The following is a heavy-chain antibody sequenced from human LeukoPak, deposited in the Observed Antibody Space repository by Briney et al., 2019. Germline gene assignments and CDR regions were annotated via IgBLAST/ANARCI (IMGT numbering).Heavy chain of an antibody. Sequence: GGSLRLSCAASGFTFSSYGMHWVRQAPGKGLEWVAFIRYDGSNKYYADSVKGRFSISRDNSKSALYLQLSSLRPEDTAVYYCTRGGRLKPQHLFDYGGQGTMVTVSS. CDR3: TRGGRLKPQHLFDY. V-gene: IGHV3-30*02. D-gene: IGHD2-2*01. CDR2: IRYDGSNK. J-gene: IGHJ4*02. CDR1: GFTFSSYG.